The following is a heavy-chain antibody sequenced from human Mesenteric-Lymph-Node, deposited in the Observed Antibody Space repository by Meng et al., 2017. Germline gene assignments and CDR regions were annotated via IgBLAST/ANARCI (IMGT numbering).Heavy chain of an antibody. V-gene: IGHV4-30-4*01. CDR2: IPHRGSS. CDR3: LRGSGGSV. D-gene: IGHD3-10*01. Sequence: QVQPQEAGPGLVKPSQTLSLPCTVSGGSISSGDYYWSWIRQPPGKGLEWIGEIPHRGSSAYTPSLKSRVSMSIDKSKNQFSLKLTSVTAADTAVYHCLRGSGGSVWGQGTLVTVSS. CDR1: GGSISSGDYY. J-gene: IGHJ1*01.